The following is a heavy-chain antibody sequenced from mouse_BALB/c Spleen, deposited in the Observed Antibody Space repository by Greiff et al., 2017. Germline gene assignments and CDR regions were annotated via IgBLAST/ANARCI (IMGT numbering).Heavy chain of an antibody. Sequence: VQLQQSGAELVRPGSSVKISCKASGYAFSSYWMNWVKQRPGQGLEWIGYINPSTGYTEYNQKFKDKATLTADKSSSTAYMQLSSLTSEDSAVYYCARATTVEFDYWGQGTTLTVSS. D-gene: IGHD1-1*01. J-gene: IGHJ2*01. V-gene: IGHV1-4*01. CDR2: INPSTGYT. CDR1: GYAFSSYW. CDR3: ARATTVEFDY.